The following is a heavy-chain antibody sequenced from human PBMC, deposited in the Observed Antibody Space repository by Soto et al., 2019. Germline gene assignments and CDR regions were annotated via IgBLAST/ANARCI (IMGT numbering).Heavy chain of an antibody. CDR2: ISSSGSTI. J-gene: IGHJ4*02. CDR3: ARVYYDSSGCCFDY. Sequence: EVQLVESGGGLVQPGGSLRLSCAASGFTFSSYEMNWVRQAPGKGLEWVSYISSSGSTIYYADSVKGRFTISRDNAKNSLYLQMNSLRAEDTAVYYCARVYYDSSGCCFDYWGQGTLVTVSS. CDR1: GFTFSSYE. V-gene: IGHV3-48*03. D-gene: IGHD3-22*01.